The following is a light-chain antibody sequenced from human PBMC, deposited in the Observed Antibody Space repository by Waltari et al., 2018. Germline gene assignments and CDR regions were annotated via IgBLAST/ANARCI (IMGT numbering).Light chain of an antibody. J-gene: IGLJ2*01. CDR3: AAWDDSLSGRVM. CDR2: MND. CDR1: APHLGPAA. V-gene: IGLV1-47*01. Sequence: QSVLTQPASASGAPGQRVTISCSGRAPHLGPAAVSWYRQLPGTAPKPLIDMNDQRPSGVPDRYSGSQSGTSASLAISGLRSEDEADYYCAAWDDSLSGRVMIGGGTKLTVL.